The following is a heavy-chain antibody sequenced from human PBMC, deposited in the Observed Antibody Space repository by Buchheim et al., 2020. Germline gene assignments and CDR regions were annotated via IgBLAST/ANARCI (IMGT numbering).Heavy chain of an antibody. V-gene: IGHV3-30*04. CDR2: ISYDGSNK. J-gene: IGHJ4*02. CDR3: ARDWQLVRALDY. Sequence: QVQLVESGGGVVQPGRSLRLSCAASGFTFSSYAMHWVRQAPGKGLEWVAVISYDGSNKYYADSVKGRFTISRDNAKNSLYLQMNSLRAEDTAVYYCARDWQLVRALDYWGQGTL. D-gene: IGHD6-6*01. CDR1: GFTFSSYA.